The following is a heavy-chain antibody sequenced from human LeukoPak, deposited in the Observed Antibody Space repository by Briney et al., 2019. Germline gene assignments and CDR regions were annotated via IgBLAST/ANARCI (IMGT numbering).Heavy chain of an antibody. Sequence: PGGSLRLSCAASGFTFSSYAMSWVRQAPGKGLEWVAVIWYDGSNKYYADSVKGRFTISRDNSKNTLYLQMNSLRAEDTAVYYCARDRSSGIAARYYGMDVWGQGTTVTVSS. D-gene: IGHD6-6*01. CDR2: IWYDGSNK. CDR1: GFTFSSYA. CDR3: ARDRSSGIAARYYGMDV. J-gene: IGHJ6*02. V-gene: IGHV3-33*08.